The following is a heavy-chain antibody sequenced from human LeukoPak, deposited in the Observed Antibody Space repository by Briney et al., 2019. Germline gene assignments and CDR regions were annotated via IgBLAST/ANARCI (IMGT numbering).Heavy chain of an antibody. CDR1: GYTFASYG. V-gene: IGHV1-18*01. Sequence: ASVKVSCKASGYTFASYGISWVRQAPGQGLEWMGWISAYNGNTNYAQKLQGRVTMTTDTSTSTAYMELRSLRSDDTAVYYCARSSGTRLVYYGMDVWGQGTTVTVSS. CDR2: ISAYNGNT. J-gene: IGHJ6*02. CDR3: ARSSGTRLVYYGMDV.